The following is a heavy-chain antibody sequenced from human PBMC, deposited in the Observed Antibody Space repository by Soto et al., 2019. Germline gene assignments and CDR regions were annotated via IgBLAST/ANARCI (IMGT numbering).Heavy chain of an antibody. CDR3: AKAPPRQWELLNYFDY. Sequence: PGGSLRLSCAASGFTFSSYAMSWVRQAPGKGLEWVSAISGSGGSTYYADSVKGRFTISRDNSKNTLYLQMNSLRAEDTAVYYCAKAPPRQWELLNYFDYWGQGTLVTVSS. CDR1: GFTFSSYA. D-gene: IGHD1-26*01. J-gene: IGHJ4*02. V-gene: IGHV3-23*01. CDR2: ISGSGGST.